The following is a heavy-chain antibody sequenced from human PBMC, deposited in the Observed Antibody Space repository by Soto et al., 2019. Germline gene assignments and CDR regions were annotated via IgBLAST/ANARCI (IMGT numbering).Heavy chain of an antibody. J-gene: IGHJ3*02. V-gene: IGHV4-34*01. CDR1: GGSFSGYY. Sequence: SETLSLTCAVYGGSFSGYYWSWIRQPPGKGLEWIGEINHSGSTNYNPSLKSRVTISVDTSKNQFSLKLSSVTAADTAVDYCASPDRYCSSTSCYAFDIWGQGTMVTVSS. D-gene: IGHD2-2*01. CDR3: ASPDRYCSSTSCYAFDI. CDR2: INHSGST.